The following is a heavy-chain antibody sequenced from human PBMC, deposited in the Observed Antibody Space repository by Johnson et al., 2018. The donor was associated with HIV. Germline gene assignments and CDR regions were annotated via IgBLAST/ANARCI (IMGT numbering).Heavy chain of an antibody. CDR1: GFTFDDYA. Sequence: VQLVESGGGLVQPGRSLRLSCAASGFTFDDYAMHWVRQAPGKGLEWVAGMNWSGVSEDSADSVKGRFHIFRDNSKSPFFLQMNSLTPEDTGVYYCARRGGMIVVDRGAYDIWGQGTMVTVSS. CDR2: MNWSGVSE. CDR3: ARRGGMIVVDRGAYDI. J-gene: IGHJ3*02. V-gene: IGHV3-9*01. D-gene: IGHD3-22*01.